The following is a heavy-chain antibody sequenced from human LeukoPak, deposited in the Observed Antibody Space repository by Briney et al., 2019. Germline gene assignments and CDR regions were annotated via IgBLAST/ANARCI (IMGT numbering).Heavy chain of an antibody. D-gene: IGHD3-10*01. J-gene: IGHJ4*02. V-gene: IGHV4-39*07. CDR2: IFYSGST. Sequence: SETLSLTCTVSSGSISTSKYYWGWVRQPPGKALEWIGNIFYSGSTYYSPSLKSRVTISVDTSKNQFSLKLSSVTAADTAVYYCARELGGNYYGSGSYRSKYYFDYWGQGTLVTVSS. CDR3: ARELGGNYYGSGSYRSKYYFDY. CDR1: SGSISTSKYY.